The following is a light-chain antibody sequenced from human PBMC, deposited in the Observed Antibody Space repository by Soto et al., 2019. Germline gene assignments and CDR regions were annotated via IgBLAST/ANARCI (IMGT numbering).Light chain of an antibody. CDR2: AAS. V-gene: IGKV1-27*01. CDR1: QGISNY. CDR3: KKHNSAPRT. J-gene: IGKJ1*01. Sequence: DIQMTQSPSSLSASVGDRVTITCRASQGISNYLACYQQKPEKVPKLLTYAASTLQSGVPSRFSGSRSWTDFTLNISSLKHEEGATDYCKKHNSAPRTFGKGTNVEIK.